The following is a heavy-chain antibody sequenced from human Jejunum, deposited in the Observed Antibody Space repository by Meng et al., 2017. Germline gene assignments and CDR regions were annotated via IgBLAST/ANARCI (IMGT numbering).Heavy chain of an antibody. CDR2: ISGSGFST. V-gene: IGHV3-23*01. CDR1: GFTFRSHA. Sequence: GESLKISCAASGFTFRSHAMSWVRQAPGKGLEWVSAISGSGFSTYYIDSVKGRFIISRDNSKNTLYLQMNSLRAGDTAVYYCAKDPIEDGSGSRYYHYGMDVWGQGTTVTVSS. CDR3: AKDPIEDGSGSRYYHYGMDV. D-gene: IGHD3-10*01. J-gene: IGHJ6*02.